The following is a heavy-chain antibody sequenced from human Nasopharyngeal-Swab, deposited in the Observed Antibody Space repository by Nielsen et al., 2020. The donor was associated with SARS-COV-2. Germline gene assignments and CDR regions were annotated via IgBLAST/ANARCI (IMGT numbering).Heavy chain of an antibody. D-gene: IGHD6-19*01. CDR1: GFTFSSYA. J-gene: IGHJ4*02. V-gene: IGHV3-23*01. Sequence: GESLKISCAASGFTFSSYAMSWVRQAPGKGLEWVSAISGSGGSTYYADSVKGRFTISRDNSKNTLYLQMNSLRAEDTAVYYCAKVPSGWYSALWYWGQGTLVTASS. CDR3: AKVPSGWYSALWY. CDR2: ISGSGGST.